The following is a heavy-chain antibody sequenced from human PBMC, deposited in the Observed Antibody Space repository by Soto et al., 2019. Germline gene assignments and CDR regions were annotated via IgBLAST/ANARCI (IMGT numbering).Heavy chain of an antibody. CDR2: INHSGST. Sequence: SETLSLTCAVYGGSFSGYYWSWIRQPPGKGLEWTGEINHSGSTNYNPSLKSRVTISVDTSKNQFSLKLSSVTAADTAVYYCARGRYYDSSGYYRYWGQGTLVTVSS. D-gene: IGHD3-22*01. CDR3: ARGRYYDSSGYYRY. CDR1: GGSFSGYY. V-gene: IGHV4-34*01. J-gene: IGHJ4*02.